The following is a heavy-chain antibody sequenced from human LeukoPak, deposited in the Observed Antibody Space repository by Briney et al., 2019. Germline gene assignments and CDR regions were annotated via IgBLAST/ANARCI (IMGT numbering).Heavy chain of an antibody. V-gene: IGHV4-4*07. D-gene: IGHD5-18*01. CDR1: GGSISNYY. CDR2: IYTNENT. Sequence: SETLSLTCTVSGGSISNYYWSWIRQPAGKGLEWTGRIYTNENTNYNPSLKSRVTMSVDTSKNQFSLKLSSVTAADTAVYFCARAEINTADFDYWGQGTLVTVSS. J-gene: IGHJ4*02. CDR3: ARAEINTADFDY.